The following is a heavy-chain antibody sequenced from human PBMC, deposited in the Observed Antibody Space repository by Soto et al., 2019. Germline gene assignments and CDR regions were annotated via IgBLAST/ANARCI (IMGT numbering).Heavy chain of an antibody. Sequence: ASLKVSCNASGHTFTSYGISWVRQAPGQGLEWMGFISAYNGNTNYAQKLQGRVTMTTDTSTSTAYMELRSLRSYDTAVYYCARDSVQELTIAINWFHXWGQGTLVTVSX. CDR1: GHTFTSYG. J-gene: IGHJ5*02. CDR2: ISAYNGNT. D-gene: IGHD4-4*01. CDR3: ARDSVQELTIAINWFHX. V-gene: IGHV1-18*04.